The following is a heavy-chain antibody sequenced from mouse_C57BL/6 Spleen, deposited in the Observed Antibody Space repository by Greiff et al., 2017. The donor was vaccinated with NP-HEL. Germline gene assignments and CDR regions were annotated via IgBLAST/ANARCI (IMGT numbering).Heavy chain of an antibody. CDR2: IRLKSDNYAT. CDR1: GFTFSNYW. V-gene: IGHV6-3*01. Sequence: EVKVEESGGGLVQPGGSMKLSCVASGFTFSNYWMNWVRQSPEKGLEWVAQIRLKSDNYATHYAESVKGRFTISRDDSKSSVYLQMNNLRAEDTGIYYCTGVIYYDYDGAWFAYWGQETLVTVSA. J-gene: IGHJ3*01. CDR3: TGVIYYDYDGAWFAY. D-gene: IGHD2-4*01.